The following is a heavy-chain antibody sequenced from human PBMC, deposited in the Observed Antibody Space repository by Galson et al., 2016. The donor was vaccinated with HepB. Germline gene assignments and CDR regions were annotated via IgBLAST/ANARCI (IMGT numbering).Heavy chain of an antibody. CDR2: ISAYNGDT. J-gene: IGHJ5*02. Sequence: SCKASGYTFTNYGFSWVRQAPGQGLEWMGWISAYNGDTNHAQKFQGRITMTTDTSTSTAYMELRSLRSDDTAIYYCARMGGTQWERAGYWFDPWGQGTLVTVSS. V-gene: IGHV1-18*04. CDR1: GYTFTNYG. CDR3: ARMGGTQWERAGYWFDP. D-gene: IGHD1-26*01.